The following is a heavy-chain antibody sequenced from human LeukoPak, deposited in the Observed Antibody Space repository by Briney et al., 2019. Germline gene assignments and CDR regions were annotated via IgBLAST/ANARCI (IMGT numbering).Heavy chain of an antibody. CDR3: ARTQRIAAAGTTDY. V-gene: IGHV1-18*01. Sequence: EASVKVSCKASGYTFTSDGISWVRQAPGQGLEWMGWISAYNGNTNYAQKLQGRVTMTTDTSTSTAYMELRSLRSDDTAVYYCARTQRIAAAGTTDYWGQGTLVTVSS. D-gene: IGHD6-13*01. CDR2: ISAYNGNT. J-gene: IGHJ4*02. CDR1: GYTFTSDG.